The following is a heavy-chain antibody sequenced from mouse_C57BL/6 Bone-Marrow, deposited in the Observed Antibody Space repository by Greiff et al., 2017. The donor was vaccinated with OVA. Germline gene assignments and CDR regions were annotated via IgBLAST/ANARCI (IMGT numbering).Heavy chain of an antibody. CDR1: GYTFTSYW. V-gene: IGHV1-64*01. CDR3: ARTPGWLLPDY. J-gene: IGHJ2*01. CDR2: IHPNSGST. D-gene: IGHD2-3*01. Sequence: QVQLQQPGAELVKPGASVKLSCKASGYTFTSYWMHWVKQRPGQGLEWIGLIHPNSGSTNYNEKFKGKATLTVDKSSSTAYMQLISLTSEDTAVYYCARTPGWLLPDYWGQGTTLTVSS.